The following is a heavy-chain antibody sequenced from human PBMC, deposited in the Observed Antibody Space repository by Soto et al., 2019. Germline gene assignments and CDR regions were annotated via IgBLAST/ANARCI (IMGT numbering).Heavy chain of an antibody. CDR1: GFAFSTYW. D-gene: IGHD1-1*01. CDR3: RASLAY. Sequence: ESGGGLVQPGGSLRLSCAASGFAFSTYWMSWVRQAPGKGLECVANINQDGSEKYYVDSVKGRFTISRDNAKNSLYLQMNSLRAEDTAVYYCRASLAYWGQGTLVTVSS. J-gene: IGHJ4*02. CDR2: INQDGSEK. V-gene: IGHV3-7*01.